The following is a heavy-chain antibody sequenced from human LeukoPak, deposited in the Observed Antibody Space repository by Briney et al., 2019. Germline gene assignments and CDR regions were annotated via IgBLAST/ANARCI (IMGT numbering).Heavy chain of an antibody. J-gene: IGHJ6*03. Sequence: SETLSLTCTVSGGSISSYYWSWIRQPPGKGLEWIGYIYYSGSTNYNPSLKSRVTISVDTSKNQFSLKLSSVTAADTAVYYCAREIGLTGERGYYMDVWGKGTTVTVSS. CDR2: IYYSGST. D-gene: IGHD1-20*01. CDR3: AREIGLTGERGYYMDV. CDR1: GGSISSYY. V-gene: IGHV4-59*12.